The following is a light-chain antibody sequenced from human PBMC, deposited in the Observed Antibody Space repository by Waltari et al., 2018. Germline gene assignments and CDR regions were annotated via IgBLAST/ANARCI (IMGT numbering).Light chain of an antibody. Sequence: DVVMTQSPLSLPVPLGQPAPISCRSSQSLIHSDGNTYLNWFQQRPGQSPRRLIYKVSKRESGVPDRFSGSGSGTDFTLKISRVEAEDVGFYYCMQSTQWPRTFGQGTKVEIK. CDR2: KVS. J-gene: IGKJ1*01. CDR1: QSLIHSDGNTY. CDR3: MQSTQWPRT. V-gene: IGKV2-30*02.